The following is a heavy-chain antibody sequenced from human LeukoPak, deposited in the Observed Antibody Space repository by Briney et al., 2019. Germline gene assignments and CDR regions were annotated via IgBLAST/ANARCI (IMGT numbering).Heavy chain of an antibody. V-gene: IGHV3-30*04. CDR2: ISYDGSNK. Sequence: GGSLRLSCAASGFTFSSYAMHWVRQAPGKGLEWVAVISYDGSNKYYADSVKGRFTISRDNSKNTLYLQMNSLRAEDTAVYYCARMDSGAFDIWGQGTMVTVSS. D-gene: IGHD3/OR15-3a*01. CDR1: GFTFSSYA. CDR3: ARMDSGAFDI. J-gene: IGHJ3*02.